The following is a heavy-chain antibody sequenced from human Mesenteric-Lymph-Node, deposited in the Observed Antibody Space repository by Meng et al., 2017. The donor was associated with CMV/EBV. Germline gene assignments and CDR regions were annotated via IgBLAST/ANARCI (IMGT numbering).Heavy chain of an antibody. J-gene: IGHJ4*02. CDR1: GVTFSTYV. D-gene: IGHD4-23*01. Sequence: GGSLRLSCAVSGVTFSTYVMNWVRQAPGKGLEWVSTISNSDDNTYYADSVKGRFTISRDNSKNTLSLQMNSLGAEDTALYYCARDYGGSRHFFDYWGQGTLVTVSS. V-gene: IGHV3-23*01. CDR3: ARDYGGSRHFFDY. CDR2: ISNSDDNT.